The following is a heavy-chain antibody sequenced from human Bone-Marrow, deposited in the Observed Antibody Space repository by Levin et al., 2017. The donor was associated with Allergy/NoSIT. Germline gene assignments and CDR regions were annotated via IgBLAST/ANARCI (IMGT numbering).Heavy chain of an antibody. V-gene: IGHV3-53*01. Sequence: PGGSLRLSCAASGFTVSSNYMSWVRQAPGKGLEWVSVIYSAGSTYYADSVKGRFTISRDNSKNTLFLQMNSVRAEDTAVYYCVSVAGNQLEFDYWGQGTLVTVSS. J-gene: IGHJ4*02. D-gene: IGHD2-2*01. CDR1: GFTVSSNY. CDR2: IYSAGST. CDR3: VSVAGNQLEFDY.